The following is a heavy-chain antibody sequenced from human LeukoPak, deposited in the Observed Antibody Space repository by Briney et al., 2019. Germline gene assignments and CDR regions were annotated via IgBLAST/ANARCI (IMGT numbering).Heavy chain of an antibody. J-gene: IGHJ3*02. CDR3: AKAITMIAQGAFDI. D-gene: IGHD3-22*01. Sequence: GGSLRLSCEVSGFTLSSYTMNWVRQAPGKGLEWVSSISSSSSYIYYADSVKGRFTISRDNARNSLYLQMNSLRAEDTAVYYCAKAITMIAQGAFDIWGQGTMVTVSS. V-gene: IGHV3-21*01. CDR1: GFTLSSYT. CDR2: ISSSSSYI.